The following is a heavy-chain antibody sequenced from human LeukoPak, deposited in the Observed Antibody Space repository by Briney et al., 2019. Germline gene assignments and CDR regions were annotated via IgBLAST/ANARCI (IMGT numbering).Heavy chain of an antibody. CDR1: GFTFSSYA. CDR2: ISGSGDST. V-gene: IGHV3-23*01. D-gene: IGHD3-16*02. Sequence: GGSLRLSCAASGFTFSSYAMSWVRQAPGKGLEWVSAISGSGDSTYYGDSVKGRFTISRDNSKNTLYLQMNSLRAEDTAVYYCAKDKFGGVIVLDYWGQGTLVTVSS. J-gene: IGHJ4*02. CDR3: AKDKFGGVIVLDY.